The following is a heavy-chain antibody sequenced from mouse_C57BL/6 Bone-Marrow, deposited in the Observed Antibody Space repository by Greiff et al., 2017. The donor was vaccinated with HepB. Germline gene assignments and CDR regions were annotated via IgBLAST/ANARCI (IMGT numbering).Heavy chain of an antibody. CDR2: IDPSDSYT. D-gene: IGHD1-1*01. J-gene: IGHJ3*02. V-gene: IGHV1-50*01. CDR1: GYTFTSYW. CDR3: ARSPITTVVATSSQ. Sequence: VQLQQPGAELVKPGASVKLSCKASGYTFTSYWMQWVKQRPGQGLEWIGEIDPSDSYTNYNQKFKGKATFTVDTSSSTAYMQLSSLTSEDSAVYYCARSPITTVVATSSQWGQGTLVTVSA.